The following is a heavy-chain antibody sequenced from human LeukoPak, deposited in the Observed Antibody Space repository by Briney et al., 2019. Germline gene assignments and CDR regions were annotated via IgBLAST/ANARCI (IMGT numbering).Heavy chain of an antibody. D-gene: IGHD3-16*02. Sequence: PSETLSLTCTVSGESISSLYLNCIGRPPGQGLEWIGYIYYGGSTNSNPSLKSRVTMPVDTSKNQFSLKLTSVTAADTAVYYCARGSAFGGVIAPLLDYWGQGTLVTVSS. CDR2: IYYGGST. CDR3: ARGSAFGGVIAPLLDY. V-gene: IGHV4-59*11. CDR1: GESISSLY. J-gene: IGHJ4*02.